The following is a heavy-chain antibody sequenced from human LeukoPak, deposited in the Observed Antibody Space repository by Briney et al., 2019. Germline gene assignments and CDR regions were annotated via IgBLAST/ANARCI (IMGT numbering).Heavy chain of an antibody. CDR3: ARAHSSGWLVDY. Sequence: PSETLSLTCTVSGGSISDYYWSWIRQAPGKGLEWIGYIYYSGSTNYNPSLKSRVTIPVDTSKNQFSLKLSSVTAADTAVYYCARAHSSGWLVDYWGQGTLVTVSS. J-gene: IGHJ4*02. D-gene: IGHD6-13*01. CDR1: GGSISDYY. V-gene: IGHV4-59*01. CDR2: IYYSGST.